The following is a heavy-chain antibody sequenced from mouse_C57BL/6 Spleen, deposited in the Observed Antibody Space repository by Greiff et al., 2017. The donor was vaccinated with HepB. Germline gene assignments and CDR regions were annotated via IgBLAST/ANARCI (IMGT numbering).Heavy chain of an antibody. CDR3: ARGYYYGSSYDWYFDV. CDR2: IYPGSGST. J-gene: IGHJ1*03. Sequence: VQLQQSGAELVKPGASVKMSCKASGYTFTSYWITWVKQRPGQGLEWIGDIYPGSGSTNYNEKFKSKATLTVDTSSSTAYMQLSSLTSEDSAVYYCARGYYYGSSYDWYFDVWGTGTTVTVSS. D-gene: IGHD1-1*01. V-gene: IGHV1-55*01. CDR1: GYTFTSYW.